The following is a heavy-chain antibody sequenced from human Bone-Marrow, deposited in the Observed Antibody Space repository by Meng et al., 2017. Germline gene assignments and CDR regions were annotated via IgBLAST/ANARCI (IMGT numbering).Heavy chain of an antibody. CDR1: GFTFSSYW. CDR3: ARLYGDSVGATKRPDAFDI. D-gene: IGHD1-26*01. V-gene: IGHV3-7*01. Sequence: GESLKISCAASGFTFSSYWMSWVRQAPGKGLEWVANIKQDGSEKYYVDSVKGRFTISRDNAKNSLYLQMNSLRAEDTAVYYCARLYGDSVGATKRPDAFDIWGQGTMVTVSS. CDR2: IKQDGSEK. J-gene: IGHJ3*02.